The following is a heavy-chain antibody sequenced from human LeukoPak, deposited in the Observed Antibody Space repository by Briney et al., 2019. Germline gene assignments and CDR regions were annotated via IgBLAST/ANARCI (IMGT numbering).Heavy chain of an antibody. Sequence: SETLSLTCTVSGGSMRTYYWSWIRQPAGKGLEWIGRIYASGSTNYNPSLKSRVTVSVDTSKNQFSLNLRSVTAADTAVYYCVGEIEDAFDIWGQGTVVTVSS. CDR2: IYASGST. CDR1: GGSMRTYY. D-gene: IGHD2/OR15-2a*01. J-gene: IGHJ3*02. CDR3: VGEIEDAFDI. V-gene: IGHV4-4*07.